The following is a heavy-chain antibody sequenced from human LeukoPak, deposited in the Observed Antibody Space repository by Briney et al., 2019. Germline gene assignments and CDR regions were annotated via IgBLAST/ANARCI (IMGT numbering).Heavy chain of an antibody. Sequence: GASVKVSCKASGYTFTLYGITWVRQAPGQGLEWAGWISAYNGNTNYAQNLQGRVTMTTDTSTRTAYMELRSLRSDDTAVYFCARDNYGDYGGDYWGQGTLVTVSS. D-gene: IGHD4-17*01. V-gene: IGHV1-18*01. CDR3: ARDNYGDYGGDY. J-gene: IGHJ4*02. CDR2: ISAYNGNT. CDR1: GYTFTLYG.